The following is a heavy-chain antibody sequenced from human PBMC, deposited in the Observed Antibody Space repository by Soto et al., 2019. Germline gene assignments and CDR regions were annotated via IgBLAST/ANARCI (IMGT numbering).Heavy chain of an antibody. CDR3: AKGIYDFWSGYYKGFGRFDP. CDR1: GFTFSSYA. D-gene: IGHD3-3*01. J-gene: IGHJ5*02. Sequence: PGGSLRLSCAASGFTFSSYAMSWVRQAPGKGLEWVSAISGSGGSTYYADSVKGRFTISRDNSKNTLYLQMNSLRAEDTAVYYCAKGIYDFWSGYYKGFGRFDPWGQGTLVTVSS. V-gene: IGHV3-23*01. CDR2: ISGSGGST.